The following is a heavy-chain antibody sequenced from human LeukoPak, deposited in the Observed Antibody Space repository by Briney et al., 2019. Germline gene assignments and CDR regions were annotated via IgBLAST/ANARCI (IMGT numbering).Heavy chain of an antibody. Sequence: ASVKVSCKASGYTFTSYDMNWVRQATGQGLEWMGWMNPNSGNTGYAQKFQGRVTMTRNTSISTAYMGLSSLRSEDTAVYFCARQFDEVSPYFDPWGQGTLVTVSS. J-gene: IGHJ5*02. V-gene: IGHV1-8*01. CDR2: MNPNSGNT. CDR3: ARQFDEVSPYFDP. CDR1: GYTFTSYD. D-gene: IGHD3-9*01.